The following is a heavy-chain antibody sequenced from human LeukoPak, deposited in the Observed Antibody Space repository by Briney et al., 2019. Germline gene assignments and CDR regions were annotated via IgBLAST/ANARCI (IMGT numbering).Heavy chain of an antibody. CDR3: ARWLVRGRYFDY. V-gene: IGHV3-53*01. CDR2: IYSGGST. D-gene: IGHD6-19*01. J-gene: IGHJ4*02. Sequence: PGGCLRLSCAASGFTVSSNYMSWVRQAPGKRLEWVSVIYSGGSTYYADSVKGRFTISRDNSKNTLYLQMNSLRAEDTAVYYCARWLVRGRYFDYWGQGTLVTVSS. CDR1: GFTVSSNY.